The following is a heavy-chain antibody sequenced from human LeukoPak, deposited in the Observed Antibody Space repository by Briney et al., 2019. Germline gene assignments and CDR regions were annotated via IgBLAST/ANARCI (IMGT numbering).Heavy chain of an antibody. CDR2: ISGSGGST. CDR3: AKDRFRGSSSLSGFDY. CDR1: GFTFSSYA. Sequence: GGSLRLSCAASGFTFSSYAMSWVRQAPGKGLEWVSAISGSGGSTYYADSVKGRFTISRDNSKNTLYLQMNSLRAEDTAVYYCAKDRFRGSSSLSGFDYWGQGTLVTVSS. V-gene: IGHV3-23*01. J-gene: IGHJ4*02. D-gene: IGHD6-6*01.